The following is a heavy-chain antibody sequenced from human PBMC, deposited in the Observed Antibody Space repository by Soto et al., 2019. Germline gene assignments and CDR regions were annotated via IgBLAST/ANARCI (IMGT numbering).Heavy chain of an antibody. Sequence: QITLKESGPTMVKPTQTLPLTCTFSGFSLSTSGLGVGCIRQTPGKALEWLALIYWDDDTRYSPSLKSRLTIYKDTFKERVYLIMTNLYPVYTATYYFAHSLVLCFNDWGQGTLVNVSS. J-gene: IGHJ4*02. CDR1: GFSLSTSGLG. CDR2: IYWDDDT. CDR3: AHSLVLCFND. V-gene: IGHV2-5*02. D-gene: IGHD6-6*01.